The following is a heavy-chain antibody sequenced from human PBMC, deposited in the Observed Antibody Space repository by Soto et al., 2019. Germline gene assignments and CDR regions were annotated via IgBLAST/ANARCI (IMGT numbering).Heavy chain of an antibody. CDR3: ARAPLGIIVAPDF. D-gene: IGHD3-22*01. CDR1: GGSISSGDYS. Sequence: PSETLSLTCTVSGGSISSGDYSWSWIRQPPGKGLEWIGYIYYSWSTYYNPSLRSRLTISVDMSKNQFSLRLSSLTSDDTAVYYCARAPLGIIVAPDFWGQGTLVTVS. V-gene: IGHV4-61*08. CDR2: IYYSWST. J-gene: IGHJ4*02.